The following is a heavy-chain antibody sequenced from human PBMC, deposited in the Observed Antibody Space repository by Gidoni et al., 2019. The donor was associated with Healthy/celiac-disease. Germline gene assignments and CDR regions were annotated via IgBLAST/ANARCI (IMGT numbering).Heavy chain of an antibody. J-gene: IGHJ4*02. V-gene: IGHV4-34*01. CDR2: INHSGST. CDR1: GGSFSGYY. Sequence: QVQLQQWGAGLLKPSETLSLTCAVSGGSFSGYYWSWIRQPPGKGLEWIGEINHSGSTNYNPSLKRRVTISVDTSKNQFSLKLSSVTAADTAVYYCARGYCSGGSCYPFDYWGQGTLVTVSS. D-gene: IGHD2-15*01. CDR3: ARGYCSGGSCYPFDY.